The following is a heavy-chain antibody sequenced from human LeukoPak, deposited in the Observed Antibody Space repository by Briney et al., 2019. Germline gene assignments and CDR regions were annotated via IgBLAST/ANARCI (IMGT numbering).Heavy chain of an antibody. V-gene: IGHV4-4*02. Sequence: PSETLSLTSDVSGGSISNSNWWSWVRPPPGMGLGWIGEIYHSGSTIYNPSLKSRVTISVDKSKNHFSLKLTSLTAADTAVYYCARVWTTVVIPHAFDIWGQGTMVTVSS. J-gene: IGHJ3*02. CDR1: GGSISNSNW. CDR3: ARVWTTVVIPHAFDI. D-gene: IGHD4-23*01. CDR2: IYHSGST.